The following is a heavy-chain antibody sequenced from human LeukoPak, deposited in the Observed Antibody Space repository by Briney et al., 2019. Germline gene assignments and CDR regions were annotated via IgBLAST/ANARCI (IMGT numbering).Heavy chain of an antibody. CDR1: GGSISSYY. J-gene: IGHJ3*02. CDR3: ARAGPPRFDAFDI. Sequence: KPSETLSLTCTVSGGSISSYYWSWIRQPPGKGLEWIGYIYYSGSTNYNPSLKSRVTISVDTSKNQFSLKLSSVTAADTAVYYCARAGPPRFDAFDIWGQGTMVTVSS. CDR2: IYYSGST. V-gene: IGHV4-59*01.